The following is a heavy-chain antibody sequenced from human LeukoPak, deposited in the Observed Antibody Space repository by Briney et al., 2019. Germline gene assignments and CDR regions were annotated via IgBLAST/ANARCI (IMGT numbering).Heavy chain of an antibody. Sequence: QPGGSLRLSCAASGFTFSSYAMSWVRQAPGKGLEWVSAISGSGGSTYYADSVKGRFTISRDNSKNTLYLQMNSLRAEDTAVYYCAKDERYCSGGSCYPVVVYWGRGTLVTVSS. D-gene: IGHD2-15*01. CDR3: AKDERYCSGGSCYPVVVY. CDR1: GFTFSSYA. V-gene: IGHV3-23*01. J-gene: IGHJ4*02. CDR2: ISGSGGST.